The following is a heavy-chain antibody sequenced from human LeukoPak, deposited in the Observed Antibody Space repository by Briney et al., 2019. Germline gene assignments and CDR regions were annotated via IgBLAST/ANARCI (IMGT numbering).Heavy chain of an antibody. CDR3: VRDGDAYNFDC. CDR1: GFTFNAYA. Sequence: PGRSLRLSCVASGFTFNAYAMHWVRQTPGKGLEWVSGINWVSGNIEYADSVKGRFTISRDNARNTLYLQMNSLRAEDTAIYYCVRDGDAYNFDCWGQGTLVTVSS. J-gene: IGHJ4*02. V-gene: IGHV3-9*01. D-gene: IGHD5-24*01. CDR2: INWVSGNI.